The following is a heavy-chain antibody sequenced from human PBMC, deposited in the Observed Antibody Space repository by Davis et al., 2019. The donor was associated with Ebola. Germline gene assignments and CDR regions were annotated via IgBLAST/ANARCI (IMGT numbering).Heavy chain of an antibody. Sequence: PGGSLRLSCKGSGNSFTSFWIGWVRQMPGKGLEWMGVIYTGDSDTRYSPSFRGKVTISADKSIRTAYLQWSGLKASDTAMYYCASLRRTITGMDDAFDIWGQGTMVTVSS. J-gene: IGHJ3*02. D-gene: IGHD1-20*01. V-gene: IGHV5-51*01. CDR3: ASLRRTITGMDDAFDI. CDR1: GNSFTSFW. CDR2: IYTGDSDT.